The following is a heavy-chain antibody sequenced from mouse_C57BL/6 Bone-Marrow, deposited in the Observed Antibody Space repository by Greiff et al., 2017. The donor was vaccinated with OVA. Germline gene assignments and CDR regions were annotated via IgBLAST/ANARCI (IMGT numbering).Heavy chain of an antibody. J-gene: IGHJ2*01. CDR2: ISYDGSN. D-gene: IGHD1-1*01. Sequence: EVHLVESGPGLVKPSQSLSLTCSVTGYSITSGYYWNWIRQFPGNKLEWMGYISYDGSNNYNPSLKNRISITRDTSKNQFFLKLNSVTTEDTATYYCARGYYGSSYYWGQGTTLTVSS. CDR3: ARGYYGSSYY. CDR1: GYSITSGYY. V-gene: IGHV3-6*01.